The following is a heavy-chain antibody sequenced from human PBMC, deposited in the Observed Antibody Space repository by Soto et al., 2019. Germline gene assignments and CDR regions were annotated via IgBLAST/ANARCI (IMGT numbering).Heavy chain of an antibody. CDR3: ARDLRTPVVVAANGVGAFDI. J-gene: IGHJ3*02. CDR1: GGTFSSYA. CDR2: IIPIFGTA. D-gene: IGHD2-15*01. Sequence: QVQLVQSGAEVKKPGSSVKVSCKASGGTFSSYAISWVRQAPGQGLEWMGGIIPIFGTANYAQKFQGRVTITADKSTSTAYMELSSLRSEDTAVYYCARDLRTPVVVAANGVGAFDIWGQGTMVTVSS. V-gene: IGHV1-69*06.